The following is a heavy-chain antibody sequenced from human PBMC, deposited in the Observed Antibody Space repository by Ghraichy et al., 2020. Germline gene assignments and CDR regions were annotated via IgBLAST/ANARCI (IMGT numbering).Heavy chain of an antibody. CDR1: GFTFGRYS. CDR2: ISSSSSDI. D-gene: IGHD1-26*01. J-gene: IGHJ4*02. CDR3: ARGGPGSYYGGYYFDC. V-gene: IGHV3-21*01. Sequence: GSLRLSCAASGFTFGRYSMNWVRQAPGKGLEWVSSISSSSSDIDYADSVKGRFTISRDNAKDSLYLQMNSLRAEDTAVYYCARGGPGSYYGGYYFDCWGQGTLVTVSP.